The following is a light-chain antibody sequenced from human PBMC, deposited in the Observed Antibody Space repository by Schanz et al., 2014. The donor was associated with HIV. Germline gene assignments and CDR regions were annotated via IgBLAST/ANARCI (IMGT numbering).Light chain of an antibody. Sequence: QSALTQPASVSGSPGQSITISCTGTSSNVGGYDYVSWYQQHPGKAPKLIIYDVSNRPSGISNRFSGSKSGYTASLTISGLQAEDEADYYCSSYTTSSTLVFGGGTQLTVL. J-gene: IGLJ2*01. V-gene: IGLV2-14*03. CDR3: SSYTTSSTLV. CDR2: DVS. CDR1: SSNVGGYDY.